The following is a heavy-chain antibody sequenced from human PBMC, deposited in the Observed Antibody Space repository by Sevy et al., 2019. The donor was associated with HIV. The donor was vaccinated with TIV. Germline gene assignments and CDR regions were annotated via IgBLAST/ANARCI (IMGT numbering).Heavy chain of an antibody. Sequence: GGSLRLSCAASGFTVSSNYMSWVRQAPGKGLEWVSVIYSGGSTYYADSVKGRFSISGDNSKNTLYLQMNSLRAEDTAVYYCARVVATITLYYFDYWGQGTLVTVSS. V-gene: IGHV3-66*01. CDR2: IYSGGST. D-gene: IGHD5-12*01. J-gene: IGHJ4*02. CDR1: GFTVSSNY. CDR3: ARVVATITLYYFDY.